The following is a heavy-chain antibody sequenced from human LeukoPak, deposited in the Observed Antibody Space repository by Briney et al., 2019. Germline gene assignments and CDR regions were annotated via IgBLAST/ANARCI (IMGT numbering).Heavy chain of an antibody. J-gene: IGHJ5*02. CDR2: IYYSGST. V-gene: IGHV4-39*01. D-gene: IGHD1-26*01. Sequence: PSETLSLTCTVSGGSISSSGYYWGWIRQPPGKGVEWIASIYYSGSTYYNPALKSRVTICVNKAKNQLSLKLSSLTAAYTAVYYCARHEYSGSYYGLSWFDPWGQGTLVTVSS. CDR3: ARHEYSGSYYGLSWFDP. CDR1: GGSISSSGYY.